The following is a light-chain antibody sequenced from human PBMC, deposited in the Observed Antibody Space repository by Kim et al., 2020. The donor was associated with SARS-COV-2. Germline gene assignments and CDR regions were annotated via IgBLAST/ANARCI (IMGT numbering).Light chain of an antibody. CDR1: SSDVGSYNL. J-gene: IGLJ2*01. CDR3: CSYAGSSTSVV. Sequence: QSITISCTGTSSDVGSYNLVSWYPQHPGKAPKLMIYEVSKRPSGVSTRFSGSTSGNTASLTISGLQAEDEADYYCCSYAGSSTSVVFGGGTQLTVL. CDR2: EVS. V-gene: IGLV2-23*02.